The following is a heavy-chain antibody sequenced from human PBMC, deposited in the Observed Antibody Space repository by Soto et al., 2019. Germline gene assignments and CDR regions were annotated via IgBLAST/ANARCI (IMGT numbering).Heavy chain of an antibody. V-gene: IGHV3-48*02. CDR1: GFTFSSYS. J-gene: IGHJ6*02. CDR2: ISSSSSTI. Sequence: GGSLRLSSAASGFTFSSYSMNWVRQAPGKGLEWVSYISSSSSTIYYADSVKGRFTISRDNAKNSLYLQMNSLRDEDTAVYYCARPEYSSSSYGMDVWRQGTTVTVSS. D-gene: IGHD6-6*01. CDR3: ARPEYSSSSYGMDV.